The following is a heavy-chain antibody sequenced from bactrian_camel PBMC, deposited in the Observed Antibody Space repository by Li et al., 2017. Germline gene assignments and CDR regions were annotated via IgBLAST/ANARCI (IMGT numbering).Heavy chain of an antibody. J-gene: IGHJ4*01. Sequence: HVQLVESGGGSVQPGGSLRLSCVVSGLTISRKCMAWFRQAPGKKCEQVSRISADGTGGYADFVKGRFTISRDNAKNTLYLQLNSLKTEDTAMYFCASLYNRYWGQGTQVTVS. V-gene: IGHV3S53*01. CDR2: ISADGTG. CDR1: GLTISRKC. CDR3: ASLYNRY.